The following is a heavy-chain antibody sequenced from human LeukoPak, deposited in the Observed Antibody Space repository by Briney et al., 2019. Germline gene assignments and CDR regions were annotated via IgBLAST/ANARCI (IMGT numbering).Heavy chain of an antibody. D-gene: IGHD4-17*01. J-gene: IGHJ3*02. CDR3: ARDHDYGDFPGAFDI. CDR1: GFTVSSSY. V-gene: IGHV3-53*01. CDR2: IYSGGST. Sequence: GGSLRLSCAASGFTVSSSYMSWVRQAPGKGLEWVSVIYSGGSTYYADSVKGRFTISRDNSKNTLYLQMNSLRAEDTAVYYCARDHDYGDFPGAFDIWGQGTMVTVSS.